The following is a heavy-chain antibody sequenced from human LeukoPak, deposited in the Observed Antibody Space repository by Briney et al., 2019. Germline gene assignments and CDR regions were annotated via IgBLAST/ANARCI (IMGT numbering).Heavy chain of an antibody. D-gene: IGHD3-3*01. CDR2: FDPEDGET. Sequence: GASVKVSCKVSGYTLTELSTHWVRQAPGKGLEWMGGFDPEDGETIYAQKFQGRVTMTEDTSTDTAYMELSSLRSEDTAVYYCARVDLGVVITYYYGMDVWGQGTTVTVSS. CDR3: ARVDLGVVITYYYGMDV. J-gene: IGHJ6*02. CDR1: GYTLTELS. V-gene: IGHV1-24*01.